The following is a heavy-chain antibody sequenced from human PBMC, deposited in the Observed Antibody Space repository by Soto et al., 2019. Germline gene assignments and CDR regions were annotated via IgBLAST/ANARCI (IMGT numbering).Heavy chain of an antibody. D-gene: IGHD6-6*01. V-gene: IGHV3-21*01. CDR2: ISSSSYI. CDR1: GFTLSSYS. CDR3: ARVQLEGYYYYMDV. J-gene: IGHJ6*03. Sequence: GGSLRLSCAASGFTLSSYSMNWVRQAPGKGLEWVSSISSSSYIYYADSVKGRFTISRDNAKNSLYLQMNSLRAEDTAVYYCARVQLEGYYYYMDVWGKGTTVTVSS.